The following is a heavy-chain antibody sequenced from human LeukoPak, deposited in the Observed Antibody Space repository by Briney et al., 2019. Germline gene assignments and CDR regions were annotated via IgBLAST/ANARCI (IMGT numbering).Heavy chain of an antibody. CDR1: GFTFSNAW. V-gene: IGHV3-74*01. CDR3: ARDLQYGSGSYPLC. CDR2: INSDGGSI. Sequence: GGSLRLSCIASGFTFSNAWMTWVRQAPGEGLVWLSRINSDGGSISYADSVKGRFTISRDNAINTLYLQMNSLRAEDTAVYYCARDLQYGSGSYPLCWGQGILVTVSS. D-gene: IGHD3-10*01. J-gene: IGHJ4*02.